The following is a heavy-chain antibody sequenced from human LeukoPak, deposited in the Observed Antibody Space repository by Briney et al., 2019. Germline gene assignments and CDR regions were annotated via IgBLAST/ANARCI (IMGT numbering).Heavy chain of an antibody. Sequence: GGSLRLSCAASGFTFSSYSMNWVRQAPGKGLEWVSSISSGSSYIYYADSVKGRFTISRDNAKNSLYLQMNSLRAEDTAVYYCARVRMATITRHYFDYWGQGTLVTVSS. J-gene: IGHJ4*02. V-gene: IGHV3-21*01. D-gene: IGHD5-24*01. CDR1: GFTFSSYS. CDR3: ARVRMATITRHYFDY. CDR2: ISSGSSYI.